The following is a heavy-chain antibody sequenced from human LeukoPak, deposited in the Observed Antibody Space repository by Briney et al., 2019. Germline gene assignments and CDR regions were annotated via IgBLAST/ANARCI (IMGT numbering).Heavy chain of an antibody. CDR2: INPSGGST. Sequence: PSVKVSCKASGYTFTSYYMHWVRQAPGQGLEWMGIINPSGGSTSYAQKFQGRVSMTRDTSTNTVYMELSSLRSEDTAAYYCARGAPLIDINYDSSGYSFDYWGQGTLVTVSS. CDR3: ARGAPLIDINYDSSGYSFDY. D-gene: IGHD3-22*01. V-gene: IGHV1-46*01. CDR1: GYTFTSYY. J-gene: IGHJ4*02.